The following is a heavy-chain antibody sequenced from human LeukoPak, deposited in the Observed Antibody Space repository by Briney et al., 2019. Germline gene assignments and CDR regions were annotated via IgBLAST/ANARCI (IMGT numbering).Heavy chain of an antibody. D-gene: IGHD6-13*01. V-gene: IGHV3-21*01. J-gene: IGHJ4*02. CDR3: ARDLGGSSWYGY. CDR2: ISSSSSSYI. CDR1: GFTFSSYS. Sequence: PGGSLRLSCAASGFTFSSYSMNWVRQAPGKGLEWVSSISSSSSSYIYYADSVKGRFTISRDNAKNSLYLQMNSLRAEDTAVYYCARDLGGSSWYGYWGQGTLVTVSS.